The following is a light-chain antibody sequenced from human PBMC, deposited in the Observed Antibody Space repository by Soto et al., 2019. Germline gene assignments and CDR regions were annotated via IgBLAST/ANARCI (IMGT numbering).Light chain of an antibody. Sequence: EIVLTQSPDTLSLSPGERATLSCRASQRVGSSLGWYQQKHGQAPRLLIYDASKRATGIPARFSGSGSGTDFTITISSLEPEDFAVYYCQQRSNWPPEGTFGPGTKVDIK. V-gene: IGKV3-11*01. J-gene: IGKJ3*01. CDR1: QRVGSS. CDR2: DAS. CDR3: QQRSNWPPEGT.